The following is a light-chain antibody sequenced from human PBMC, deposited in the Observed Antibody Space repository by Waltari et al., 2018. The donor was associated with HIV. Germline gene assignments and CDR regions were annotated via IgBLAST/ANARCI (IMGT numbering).Light chain of an antibody. CDR1: SSDVGGFNY. V-gene: IGLV2-14*03. CDR3: SSYTSSSTLVV. Sequence: QSALTPPASVPGSPGQSITISCTGTSSDVGGFNYVSWYQHHPGKAPKLMIYDVTSRPSGVSNRFSGSKSGNTASLTISGLQAEDEADYYCSSYTSSSTLVVFGGGTKLTVL. CDR2: DVT. J-gene: IGLJ2*01.